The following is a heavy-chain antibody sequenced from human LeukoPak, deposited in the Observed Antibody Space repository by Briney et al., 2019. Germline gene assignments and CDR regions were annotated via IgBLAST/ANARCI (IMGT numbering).Heavy chain of an antibody. Sequence: RAGGSLILSCAASGFTFSSYVMNWVRQAPGKGLEWVSVISGGGGSTYYADSVKGWFTISRDNSKNTLFLQMNSLRAEDTAVYYCAKGGYCSSTSCYVGWFDPWGQGTLVTVSS. V-gene: IGHV3-23*01. D-gene: IGHD2-2*01. CDR3: AKGGYCSSTSCYVGWFDP. CDR1: GFTFSSYV. J-gene: IGHJ5*02. CDR2: ISGGGGST.